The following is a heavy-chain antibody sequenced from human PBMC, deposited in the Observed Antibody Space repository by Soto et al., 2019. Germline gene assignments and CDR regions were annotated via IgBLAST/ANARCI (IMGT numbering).Heavy chain of an antibody. Sequence: GASVKVSCKASGYTFTSYYMHWVRQAPGQGLEWMGIINPSGGSTSYAQKFQGRVTMTRDTSTSTVYMELSSLRSEDTAVYYCAAHYYDSSGYYYLYTFDIWGQGTMVTVSS. CDR2: INPSGGST. J-gene: IGHJ3*02. V-gene: IGHV1-46*01. CDR3: AAHYYDSSGYYYLYTFDI. CDR1: GYTFTSYY. D-gene: IGHD3-22*01.